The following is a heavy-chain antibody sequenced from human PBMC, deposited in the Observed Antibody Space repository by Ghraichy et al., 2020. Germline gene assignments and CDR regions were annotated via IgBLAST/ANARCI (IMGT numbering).Heavy chain of an antibody. Sequence: LSHTCAASGFTFSSYAMSWVRQAPGKGLEWVSAISGSGGSTYYADSVKGRFTISRDNSKNTLYLQMNSLRAEDTAVYYCAKDHDEYDFWSGYHYYFDYWGQGTLVTVSS. CDR2: ISGSGGST. D-gene: IGHD3-3*01. J-gene: IGHJ4*02. V-gene: IGHV3-23*01. CDR3: AKDHDEYDFWSGYHYYFDY. CDR1: GFTFSSYA.